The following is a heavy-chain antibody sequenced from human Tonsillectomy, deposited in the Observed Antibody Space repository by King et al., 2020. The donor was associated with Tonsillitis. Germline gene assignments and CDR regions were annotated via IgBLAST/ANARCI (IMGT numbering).Heavy chain of an antibody. J-gene: IGHJ3*02. CDR1: GYTFTSYG. CDR2: ISAYNGDT. D-gene: IGHD3-22*01. Sequence: QLVQSGAEVKKPGASVKVSCKASGYTFTSYGFNWVRQAPGQGLEWMGWISAYNGDTNYAQNLQGRVTMTTDTSTSTAYMELRSLRSDDTAVYYCARDPLLYYDSSGQSAFDIWGQGTMVTVSS. CDR3: ARDPLLYYDSSGQSAFDI. V-gene: IGHV1-18*01.